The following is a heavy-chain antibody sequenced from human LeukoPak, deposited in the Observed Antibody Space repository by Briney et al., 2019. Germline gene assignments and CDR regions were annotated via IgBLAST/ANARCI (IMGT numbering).Heavy chain of an antibody. CDR3: AATYSSSSEGDY. D-gene: IGHD6-6*01. Sequence: SVKVSCKASGGTFSSYAISWVRQAPGQGLEWMGGIIPIFGTANYAQKFQGRVTVTTDESTSTAYMELSSLRSEDTAVYYCAATYSSSSEGDYWGQGTLVTVSS. J-gene: IGHJ4*02. CDR2: IIPIFGTA. CDR1: GGTFSSYA. V-gene: IGHV1-69*05.